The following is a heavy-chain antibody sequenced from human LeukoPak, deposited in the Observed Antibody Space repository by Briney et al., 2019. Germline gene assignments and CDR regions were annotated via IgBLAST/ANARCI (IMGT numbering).Heavy chain of an antibody. D-gene: IGHD3-10*01. CDR3: ARLVLRRSYYYGSGSSGDY. Sequence: PSETLSLTCAVYGGSFSGYYWSWIRQPPGKGVEWIGEINHSGSTNYNPSLKSRVTISVDTSKNQFSLKLSSVTAADTAVYYCARLVLRRSYYYGSGSSGDYWGQGTLVTVSS. CDR2: INHSGST. J-gene: IGHJ4*02. V-gene: IGHV4-34*01. CDR1: GGSFSGYY.